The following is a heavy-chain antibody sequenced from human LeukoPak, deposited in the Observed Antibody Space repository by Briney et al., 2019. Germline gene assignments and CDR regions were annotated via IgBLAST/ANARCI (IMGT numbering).Heavy chain of an antibody. CDR3: AREVGGHGNWFDP. V-gene: IGHV3-33*01. CDR1: GLTFSSYG. J-gene: IGHJ5*02. CDR2: IWSDGSNK. Sequence: PGGSLRLSCAASGLTFSSYGMHWVRQAPGKGLERVAVIWSDGSNKYYADSVKGRFTISRDNSKNTLYLQMNSLRAEDTAVYYCAREVGGHGNWFDPWGQGTLVTVSS.